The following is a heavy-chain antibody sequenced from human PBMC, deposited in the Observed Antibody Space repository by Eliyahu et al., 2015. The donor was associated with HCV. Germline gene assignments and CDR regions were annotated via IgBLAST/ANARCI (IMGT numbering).Heavy chain of an antibody. CDR1: GGXITPYX. V-gene: IGHV4-59*01. J-gene: IGHJ5*02. CDR2: VHYSGST. D-gene: IGHD6-19*01. CDR3: ASGGGGIAVTGTGGWFDP. Sequence: QVQLQESGPGLVKPSETLSLXCTVXGGXITPYXRXWIRQPPGKGLXWIGYVHYSGSTNYNPSLKSRVTISIDTSKNQFSLNLTSVTAADTAMYYCASGGGGIAVTGTGGWFDPWGQGTLVTVSS.